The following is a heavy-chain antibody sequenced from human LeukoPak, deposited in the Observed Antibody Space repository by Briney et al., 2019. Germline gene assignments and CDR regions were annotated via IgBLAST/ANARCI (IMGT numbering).Heavy chain of an antibody. J-gene: IGHJ4*02. CDR3: AKIRMGISTGARDY. Sequence: GGSLRLSCAASGFTFSSYAMSWVRQAPGKGLEWVSGISGSGGATYYTDSVKGRFTISRDNSKNTLYLQMNSLRAEDTAVYYCAKIRMGISTGARDYWGQGTLVTVSS. V-gene: IGHV3-23*01. CDR1: GFTFSSYA. D-gene: IGHD3-10*01. CDR2: ISGSGGAT.